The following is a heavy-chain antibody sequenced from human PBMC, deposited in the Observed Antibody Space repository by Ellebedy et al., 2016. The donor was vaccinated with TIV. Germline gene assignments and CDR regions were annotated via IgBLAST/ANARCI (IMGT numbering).Heavy chain of an antibody. CDR1: GFTFRSYG. J-gene: IGHJ6*02. CDR3: ARDRDGKGLDV. V-gene: IGHV3-30*03. CDR2: ILYDGSKY. Sequence: LSLTCAASGFTFRSYGMHWVRQAPGKGLKWVAVILYDGSKYYYADSVKGRLTISRDNSQNTLYLQLHSLRVEDTAVYYCARDRDGKGLDVWGQGTTVTVSS.